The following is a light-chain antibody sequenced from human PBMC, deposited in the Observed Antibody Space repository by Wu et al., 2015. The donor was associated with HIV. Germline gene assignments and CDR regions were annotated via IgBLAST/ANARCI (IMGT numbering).Light chain of an antibody. Sequence: DIVLTQSPGTLSLSPGERATLSCRSSQEINRPYLAWFQQRRGQAPRLLIYGTSTRATGIPDRFSGSASGTDFTLTISRLEPEDSAVYYCQQYGSSPYTFGQGTKLEIK. CDR3: QQYGSSPYT. CDR2: GTS. J-gene: IGKJ2*01. CDR1: QEINRPY. V-gene: IGKV3-20*01.